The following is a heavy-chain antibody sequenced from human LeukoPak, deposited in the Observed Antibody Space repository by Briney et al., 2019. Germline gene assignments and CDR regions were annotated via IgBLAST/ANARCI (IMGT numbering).Heavy chain of an antibody. J-gene: IGHJ6*03. V-gene: IGHV4-59*01. CDR3: ARSAYYDFWSGYTDLNYYMDV. CDR1: GGSISSYY. CDR2: IYYSGST. Sequence: PSETLSLTCTVSGGSISSYYWSWIRQTPGKGLEWIGYIYYSGSTNYNPSLKSRVTISVDTSKNQFSLKLSSVTAADTAVYYCARSAYYDFWSGYTDLNYYMDVWGKGTTVTVSS. D-gene: IGHD3-3*01.